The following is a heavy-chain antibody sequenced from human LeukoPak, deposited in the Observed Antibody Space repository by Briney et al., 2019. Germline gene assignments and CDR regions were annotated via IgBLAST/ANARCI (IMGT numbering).Heavy chain of an antibody. CDR3: AREGFGLVRGVIITY. CDR1: GFTFSSYW. D-gene: IGHD3-10*01. CDR2: IKQDGSEK. V-gene: IGHV3-7*01. J-gene: IGHJ4*01. Sequence: GQSLRLSCAVSGFTFSSYWMSWVRQPPGKGMEWEANIKQDGSEKYYVDSVKGRFTISRDNAKNSLYLQMNSLRAEDTAMYYCAREGFGLVRGVIITYWGRGTLVTVSS.